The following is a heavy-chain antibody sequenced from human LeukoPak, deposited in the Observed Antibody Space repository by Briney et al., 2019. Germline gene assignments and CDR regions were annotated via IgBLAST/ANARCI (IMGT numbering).Heavy chain of an antibody. CDR2: INHSRGT. CDR3: ARSSVAAGAFDI. D-gene: IGHD6-19*01. Sequence: PSETLSLTCIIYGGSFSGYYWSWIRQPPGKGLEWIGEINHSRGTNYNPSLKSRVTIPVDMSNNQLSLKLTSLTAADTAVYYCARSSVAAGAFDIWGRGTMVTVSS. V-gene: IGHV4-34*01. CDR1: GGSFSGYY. J-gene: IGHJ3*02.